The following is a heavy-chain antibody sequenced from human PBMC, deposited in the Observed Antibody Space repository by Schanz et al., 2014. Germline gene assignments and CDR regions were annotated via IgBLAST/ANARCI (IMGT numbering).Heavy chain of an antibody. CDR3: AKDHAGSDILTALGN. D-gene: IGHD3-9*01. CDR2: ISGSSIHK. CDR1: GFTFSDYY. Sequence: QVYLVESGGDLVKPGGSLRLSCAASGFTFSDYYMAWIRQAPGKGLEWVSHISGSSIHKNYADSVKGRFTISRDNSKNSVSLQMNSLRAEDTAVYYCAKDHAGSDILTALGNWGQGTLVTVSS. J-gene: IGHJ4*02. V-gene: IGHV3-11*05.